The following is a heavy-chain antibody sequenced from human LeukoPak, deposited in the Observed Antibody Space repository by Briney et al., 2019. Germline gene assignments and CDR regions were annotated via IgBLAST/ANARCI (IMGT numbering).Heavy chain of an antibody. D-gene: IGHD1-26*01. CDR3: ARAAGSGSYYGAFDF. CDR1: GFSLSSYG. J-gene: IGHJ4*02. V-gene: IGHV3-33*01. CDR2: IWYDGNNK. Sequence: GGSLRLSCAASGFSLSSYGMHWVRQAPGKGLEWVAIIWYDGNNKYYADSVKGRFTISRDNSENTLYLQMNSVRAEDTAVYYCARAAGSGSYYGAFDFWGQGTLVTVSS.